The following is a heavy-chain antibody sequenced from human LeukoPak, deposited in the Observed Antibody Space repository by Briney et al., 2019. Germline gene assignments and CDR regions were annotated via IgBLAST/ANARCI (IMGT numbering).Heavy chain of an antibody. J-gene: IGHJ3*02. CDR1: GGSISSSSYY. D-gene: IGHD3-22*01. Sequence: PSETLSLTCTVSGGSISSSSYYWGWIRQPLGKGLEWIGSIYYSGSTYYNPSLKSRVTISVDTPKNQFSLKLSSVTAADTAVYYCARLVYDSSGFYAFDIWGQGTMVTVSS. CDR2: IYYSGST. V-gene: IGHV4-39*01. CDR3: ARLVYDSSGFYAFDI.